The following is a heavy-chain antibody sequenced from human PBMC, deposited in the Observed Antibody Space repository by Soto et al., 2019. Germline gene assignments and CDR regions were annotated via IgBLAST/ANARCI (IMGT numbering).Heavy chain of an antibody. CDR3: ARDTETLGPRANDALDI. CDR2: INAGSGNT. CDR1: GYTFSAYT. Sequence: QAQLVQSGAEMKKPGASVKVSCKATGYTFSAYTMNWVRQAPGQSLEWRGWINAGSGNTKYSQNFQGRVSITRDTSASTVYMELTGLTSEETAVYYCARDTETLGPRANDALDIWGQGTMVTVSS. D-gene: IGHD3-3*02. V-gene: IGHV1-3*01. J-gene: IGHJ3*02.